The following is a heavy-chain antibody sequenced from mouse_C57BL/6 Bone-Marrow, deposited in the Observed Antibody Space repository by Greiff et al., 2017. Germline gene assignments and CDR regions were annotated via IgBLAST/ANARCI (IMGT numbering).Heavy chain of an antibody. CDR2: ILPGSGST. CDR1: GYTFTGYW. J-gene: IGHJ4*01. D-gene: IGHD1-1*01. V-gene: IGHV1-9*01. CDR3: ARGGIPITTDYAMDY. Sequence: QVQLQQSGAELMKPGDSVKLSCKATGYTFTGYWIEWVKQRPGHGLEWIGEILPGSGSTNYNEKFKGKATFTADTSSNTAYMQLSSLTTEASAIYYCARGGIPITTDYAMDYWGQGTSVTVSS.